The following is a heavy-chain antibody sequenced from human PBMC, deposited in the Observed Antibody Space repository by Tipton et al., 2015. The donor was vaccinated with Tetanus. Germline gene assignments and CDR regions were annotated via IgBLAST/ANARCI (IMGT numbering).Heavy chain of an antibody. CDR3: AILNWGFEWYLDP. CDR2: IYYTGST. Sequence: TLSLTCTVSGASSTSGDYYWAWIRQPPGKGPEWIGSIYYTGSTYYNPSLKSRITMSVDTSKNQFSLKLSSVMAADTALYYCAILNWGFEWYLDPWSRGTLVTVSS. CDR1: GASSTSGDYY. V-gene: IGHV4-39*07. J-gene: IGHJ2*01. D-gene: IGHD7-27*01.